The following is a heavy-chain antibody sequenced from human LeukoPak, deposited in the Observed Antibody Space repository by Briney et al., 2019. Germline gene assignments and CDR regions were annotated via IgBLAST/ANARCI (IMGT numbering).Heavy chain of an antibody. Sequence: SETLSLTCTVSGGSISSYYWSWIRQPPGKGLEWTGYIYYSGSTNYNPSLKSRVTISVDTSKNQFSLKLSSVTAADTAVYYCARDMWTGEVDYWGQGTLVTVSS. D-gene: IGHD3/OR15-3a*01. CDR3: ARDMWTGEVDY. CDR1: GGSISSYY. V-gene: IGHV4-59*01. J-gene: IGHJ4*02. CDR2: IYYSGST.